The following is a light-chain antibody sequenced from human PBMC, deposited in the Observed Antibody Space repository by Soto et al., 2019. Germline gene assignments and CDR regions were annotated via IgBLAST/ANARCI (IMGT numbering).Light chain of an antibody. V-gene: IGKV3-15*01. J-gene: IGKJ1*01. CDR2: DAS. Sequence: EIVMTQSPATLSVSPGERATLSCRASQSVSSNLAWYQQKPGQAPRLLIYDASTRATGIPARFSGSGSGTEFTLTISSLQSEDFAVYYCQQYINWPPWTFGQGTKVDIK. CDR1: QSVSSN. CDR3: QQYINWPPWT.